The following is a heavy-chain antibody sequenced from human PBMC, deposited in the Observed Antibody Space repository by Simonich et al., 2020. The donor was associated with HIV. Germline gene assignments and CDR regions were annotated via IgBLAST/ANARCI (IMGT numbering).Heavy chain of an antibody. CDR3: ARREGFWFDP. Sequence: QVQLQQWGAGLLKPSETLSLTCAVYGGSFSGHYWTWIRQPPGKGLEWIGEINHIGSPNYNPSLESRVTISIDTSKNQFSLKLRLVTAADTAVYYCARREGFWFDPWGQGALVLVSS. V-gene: IGHV4-34*02. CDR2: INHIGSP. CDR1: GGSFSGHY. J-gene: IGHJ5*02.